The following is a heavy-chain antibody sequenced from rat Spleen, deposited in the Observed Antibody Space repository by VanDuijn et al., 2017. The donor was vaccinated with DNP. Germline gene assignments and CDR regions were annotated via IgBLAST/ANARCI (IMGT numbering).Heavy chain of an antibody. CDR2: ISSDGSST. D-gene: IGHD1-11*01. V-gene: IGHV5-7*01. Sequence: EVQLVESGGGLVQPGRSLKLSCAASGFTFSDYNMAWVRQAPKKGLEWVATISSDGSSTYYRDSVKGRFTIAKDNAKSTLYLQMDSLRSEDTATYYCTTHHGGYYSKGFAYWGQGTLVTVSS. CDR1: GFTFSDYN. CDR3: TTHHGGYYSKGFAY. J-gene: IGHJ3*01.